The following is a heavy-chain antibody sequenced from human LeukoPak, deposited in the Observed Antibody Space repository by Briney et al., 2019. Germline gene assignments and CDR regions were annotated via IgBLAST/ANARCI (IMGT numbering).Heavy chain of an antibody. J-gene: IGHJ4*02. CDR2: IIPIFGTA. CDR1: GGTFSSYA. CDR3: ARDLVDPRGGD. Sequence: ASVKVSCKASGGTFSSYAISWVRQAPGQGLEWMGGIIPIFGTANYAQKFQGRVTITTDESTSTAYMELSSLRAEDTAVYYCARDLVDPRGGDWGQGTLVTVSS. D-gene: IGHD5-12*01. V-gene: IGHV1-69*05.